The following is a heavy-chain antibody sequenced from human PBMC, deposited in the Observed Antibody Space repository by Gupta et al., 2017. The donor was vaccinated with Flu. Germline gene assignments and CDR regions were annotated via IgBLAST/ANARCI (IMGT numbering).Heavy chain of an antibody. V-gene: IGHV4-34*01. J-gene: IGHJ4*02. Sequence: YWSGVRQPPGKGLEWIGEISHSGSTNYNPSLKSRVTMSVDTSQNHFSLQLSSVTAADTAVYYCARGDSEGYYDSSGYFRDYWGQGTLVTVSS. CDR2: ISHSGST. CDR3: ARGDSEGYYDSSGYFRDY. CDR1: Y. D-gene: IGHD3-22*01.